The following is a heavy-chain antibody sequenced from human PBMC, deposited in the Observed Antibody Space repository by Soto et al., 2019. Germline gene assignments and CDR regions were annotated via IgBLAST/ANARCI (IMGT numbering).Heavy chain of an antibody. Sequence: GGSLRLSCAASGFTFSSYEMNWVRQAPGKGLEWVSYISSSGSTIYYADSVKGRFTISRDNAKNSLYLQMNSLRAEDMAVYYCARDRRFYDFWSGYYSYYFDYWGQGTLVTVSS. CDR3: ARDRRFYDFWSGYYSYYFDY. D-gene: IGHD3-3*01. V-gene: IGHV3-48*03. CDR2: ISSSGSTI. J-gene: IGHJ4*02. CDR1: GFTFSSYE.